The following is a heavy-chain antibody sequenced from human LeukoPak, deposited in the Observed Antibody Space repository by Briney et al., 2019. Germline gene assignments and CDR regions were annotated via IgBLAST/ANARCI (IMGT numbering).Heavy chain of an antibody. CDR1: GYTFTSYG. J-gene: IGHJ4*02. V-gene: IGHV1-18*01. CDR3: ARDGGDGATIDY. Sequence: ASVKVSCKASGYTFTSYGISWVRQAPGQGLEGMGWISAYNGNTNYAQKLQGRVTMTTDTSTSTAYIELRSLRSDDTAVYYCARDGGDGATIDYWGQGTLVTVSS. CDR2: ISAYNGNT. D-gene: IGHD3-16*01.